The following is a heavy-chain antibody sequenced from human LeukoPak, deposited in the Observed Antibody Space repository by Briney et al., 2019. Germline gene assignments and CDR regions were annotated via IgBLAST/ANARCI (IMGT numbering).Heavy chain of an antibody. Sequence: GGSLRLSCAASGFTFDDSGMSWVRQAPGKGLEWVSVISWNGGSTGYADSVKGRFTISRDNANNSLYLQMNSLTAEDTAVHYCVRAHHPGGWFDPWGQGTLVTVSS. V-gene: IGHV3-20*04. J-gene: IGHJ5*02. CDR2: ISWNGGST. D-gene: IGHD3-10*01. CDR1: GFTFDDSG. CDR3: VRAHHPGGWFDP.